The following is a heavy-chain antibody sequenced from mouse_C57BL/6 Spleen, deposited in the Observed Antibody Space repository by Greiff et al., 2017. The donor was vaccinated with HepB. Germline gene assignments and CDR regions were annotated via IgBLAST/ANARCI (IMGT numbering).Heavy chain of an antibody. CDR1: GYTFTSYW. Sequence: QVQLQQPGAELVKPGASVKLSCKASGYTFTSYWMHWVKQRPGRGLEWIGRIAPNSGGTKYNEKFKSKATLTVDKPSSTAYMQLSSLTSEDSAVYYGARSDYYGGPAWFAYWGQGTLVTVSA. J-gene: IGHJ3*01. CDR2: IAPNSGGT. CDR3: ARSDYYGGPAWFAY. V-gene: IGHV1-72*01. D-gene: IGHD1-1*01.